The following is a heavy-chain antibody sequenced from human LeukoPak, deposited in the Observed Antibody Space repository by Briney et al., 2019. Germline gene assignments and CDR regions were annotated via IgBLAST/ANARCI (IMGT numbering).Heavy chain of an antibody. V-gene: IGHV3-48*03. J-gene: IGHJ6*03. Sequence: GGSLRHACAASGFTFSSYEMNWVRQAPGKGLEWVSYISSSGSTIYYADSVKGRFTISRDNSKNTLYLQMNSLRAEDTAVYYCARTKLGYYYDSSGSWYYYYMDVWGKGTTVTVSS. D-gene: IGHD3-22*01. CDR2: ISSSGSTI. CDR1: GFTFSSYE. CDR3: ARTKLGYYYDSSGSWYYYYMDV.